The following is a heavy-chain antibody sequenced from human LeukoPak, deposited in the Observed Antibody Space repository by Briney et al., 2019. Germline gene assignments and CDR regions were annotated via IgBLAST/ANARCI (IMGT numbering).Heavy chain of an antibody. J-gene: IGHJ6*02. V-gene: IGHV3-23*01. CDR1: GFTSSSYA. CDR3: AKRGRIAAAGSRYYYYGMDV. Sequence: GGSLRLSCAASGFTSSSYAMSWVRQAPGKGLEWVSAISGSGGSTYYADSVKGRFTISRDNSKNTLYLQMNSLRAEDTAVYYCAKRGRIAAAGSRYYYYGMDVWGQGTTVTVSS. CDR2: ISGSGGST. D-gene: IGHD6-13*01.